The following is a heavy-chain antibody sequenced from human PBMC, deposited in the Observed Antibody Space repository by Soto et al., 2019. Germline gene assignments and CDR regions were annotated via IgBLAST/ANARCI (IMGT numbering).Heavy chain of an antibody. CDR3: AKDQAMVYAIRGDAGDY. J-gene: IGHJ4*02. Sequence: EVQLLESGGGLVQPGGSLRLSCAASGFTFSSYAMSWVRQAPGKGLEWVSAISGSGGSTYYADSVKGRFTISRDNSKNTLYLQMNSLRAGDTAVYYCAKDQAMVYAIRGDAGDYWGQGPLVTVSS. CDR1: GFTFSSYA. CDR2: ISGSGGST. V-gene: IGHV3-23*01. D-gene: IGHD2-8*01.